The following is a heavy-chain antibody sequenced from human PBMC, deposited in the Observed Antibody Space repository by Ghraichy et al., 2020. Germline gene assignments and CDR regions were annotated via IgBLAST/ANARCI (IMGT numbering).Heavy chain of an antibody. CDR1: GFTFDDYA. J-gene: IGHJ5*02. CDR3: SKDSRANLNTGDNWFDP. D-gene: IGHD1-14*01. V-gene: IGHV3-9*01. Sequence: SLNISCAASGFTFDDYAMHWVRQAPGKGLEWVSGISWNSDAIGYADSVKGRFTISRDNAKNSVYLQMNSLRAEDTAFYYCSKDSRANLNTGDNWFDPWGQGTLVTVSS. CDR2: ISWNSDAI.